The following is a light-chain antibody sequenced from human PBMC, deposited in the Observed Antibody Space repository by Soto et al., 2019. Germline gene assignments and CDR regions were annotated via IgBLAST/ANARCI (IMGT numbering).Light chain of an antibody. CDR1: SSDIGGYKY. CDR2: EVS. Sequence: QSPLTQPASVSVSLGQSITSSCTGTSSDIGGYKYVSWYQQHPGKAPKLIIFEVSNRPSGVSDRFSGSNSGNTASLTISGLQAEDEADYYCTSYSRYRVLVFGGGTKVTVL. J-gene: IGLJ3*02. CDR3: TSYSRYRVLV. V-gene: IGLV2-14*01.